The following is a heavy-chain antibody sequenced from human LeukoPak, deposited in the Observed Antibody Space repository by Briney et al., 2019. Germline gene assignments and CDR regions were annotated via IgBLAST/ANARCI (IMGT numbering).Heavy chain of an antibody. D-gene: IGHD4-17*01. Sequence: PGGSLRLSCAASGFTLSSYSMNWVRQAPGKGLEWVSSLSGSGGTTYHADSVKGRFSISRDNSKNTLYLQLNSLRAEDTAVYYCAKGGSTSRVTTSRVVFGYYYYLDVWGKGTPVTVSS. V-gene: IGHV3-23*01. CDR2: LSGSGGTT. CDR3: AKGGSTSRVTTSRVVFGYYYYLDV. J-gene: IGHJ6*03. CDR1: GFTLSSYS.